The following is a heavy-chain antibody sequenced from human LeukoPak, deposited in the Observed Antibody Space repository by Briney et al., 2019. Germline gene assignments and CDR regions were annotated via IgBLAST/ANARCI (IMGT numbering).Heavy chain of an antibody. CDR2: ISAYNGNT. CDR3: ARDRSGYSYPKFNP. D-gene: IGHD5-18*01. Sequence: ASVKVSCKASGYTFTSYGISSVRQAPAQGLEWMGWISAYNGNTNYAQKLQGRVTMTTDTSTSTAYMELRSLRSDDTAVYYCARDRSGYSYPKFNPWGQGTLVTVSS. J-gene: IGHJ5*02. CDR1: GYTFTSYG. V-gene: IGHV1-18*01.